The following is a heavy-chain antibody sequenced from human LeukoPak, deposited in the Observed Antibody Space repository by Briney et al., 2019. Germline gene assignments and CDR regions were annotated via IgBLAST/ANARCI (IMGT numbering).Heavy chain of an antibody. D-gene: IGHD3-10*01. CDR2: INPSGGST. CDR3: ARDQSYGSGSYSYGMDV. J-gene: IGHJ6*02. V-gene: IGHV1-46*01. Sequence: ASVKVSCKASGGTFSSYAISWVRQAPGQGLEWMGIINPSGGSTSYAQKFQGRVTMTRDTSTSTVYMELSSLRSEDTAVYYCARDQSYGSGSYSYGMDVWGQGTTVTVSS. CDR1: GGTFSSYA.